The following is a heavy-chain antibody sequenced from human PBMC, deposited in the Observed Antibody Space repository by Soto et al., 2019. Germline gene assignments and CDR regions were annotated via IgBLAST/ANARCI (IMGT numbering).Heavy chain of an antibody. Sequence: QVQLVQSGAEVKKPGSSVKVSCKASGGTFSSYGFSWVRQAPGQGLEWMGGIIPLFGTANYAQKFQGRVTITADESRSTTYMGLSSLRSEDSAVCYCARDECSGGSCYSDYWGQGTLVTVSS. V-gene: IGHV1-69*01. CDR3: ARDECSGGSCYSDY. CDR1: GGTFSSYG. J-gene: IGHJ4*02. D-gene: IGHD2-15*01. CDR2: IIPLFGTA.